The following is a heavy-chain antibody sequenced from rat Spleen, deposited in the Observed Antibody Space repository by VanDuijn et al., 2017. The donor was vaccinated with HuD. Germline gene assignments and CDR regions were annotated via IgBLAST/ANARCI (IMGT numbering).Heavy chain of an antibody. V-gene: IGHV5-17*01. CDR1: GFTFSAYA. Sequence: EVQLVESGGGLVQPGRSQKLSCAASGFTFSAYAMAWVRQDPKKGLEWVATIIYDGSSTYHRDSVKGRFTISRDNAKSTLYLQMDSLRSEETATYYCARHTDYWGQGVMVTVSS. CDR3: ARHTDY. J-gene: IGHJ2*01. CDR2: IIYDGSST.